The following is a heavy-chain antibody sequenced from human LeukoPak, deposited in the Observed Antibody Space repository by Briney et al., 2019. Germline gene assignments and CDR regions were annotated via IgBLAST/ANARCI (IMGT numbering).Heavy chain of an antibody. Sequence: GASATVSFKTSGYTFTYYVISWVRQAPGQGLEWMGWINAYNGNTNDAQKFQGRVTMTTDTSTSTAYMELRSLRSDGTAVYYCARGEKPYDYWGQGTLVSVSS. D-gene: IGHD1-26*01. CDR2: INAYNGNT. CDR3: ARGEKPYDY. V-gene: IGHV1-18*01. J-gene: IGHJ4*02. CDR1: GYTFTYYV.